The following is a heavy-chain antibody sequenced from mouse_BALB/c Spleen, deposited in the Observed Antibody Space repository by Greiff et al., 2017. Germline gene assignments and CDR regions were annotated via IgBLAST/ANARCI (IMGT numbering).Heavy chain of an antibody. CDR2: IYPGDGST. V-gene: IGHV1S56*01. CDR3: ARLLATYAMDD. CDR1: GYTFTSYY. J-gene: IGHJ4*01. Sequence: VQLQQSGPELVKPGASVKMSCKASGYTFTSYYIHWVKQRPGQGLEWIGWIYPGDGSTKYNEKFKGKTTLTADKSSSTAYMLLSSLTSEDSAIYFCARLLATYAMDDWGQGTSVTVSS. D-gene: IGHD1-2*01.